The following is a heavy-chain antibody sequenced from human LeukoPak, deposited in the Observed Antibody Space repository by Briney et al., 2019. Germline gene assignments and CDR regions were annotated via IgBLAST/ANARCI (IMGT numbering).Heavy chain of an antibody. J-gene: IGHJ4*02. CDR2: INSDGSST. CDR3: ARSNCGGDCYTDY. V-gene: IGHV3-74*01. CDR1: GFTFSSYW. Sequence: GGSLRLSCAASGFTFSSYWMHWVRQAPGKGLVWVSRINSDGSSTSCADSVKGRFTISRDNAKNTLYLQMNSLRAEDTAVYYCARSNCGGDCYTDYWGQGTLVTVSS. D-gene: IGHD2-21*02.